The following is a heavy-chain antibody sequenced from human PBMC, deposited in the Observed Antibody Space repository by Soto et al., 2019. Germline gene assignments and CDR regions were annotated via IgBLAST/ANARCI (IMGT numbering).Heavy chain of an antibody. Sequence: KGLELMGIIYPRESDTRYSLSFQGQVTISADKSISTAYLQWSSLKASDTAIYYCASWVLVDNAAFAFWLQGSTVTGSS. V-gene: IGHV5-51*01. CDR2: IYPRESDT. D-gene: IGHD2-2*01. CDR3: ASWVLVDNAAFAF. J-gene: IGHJ3*01.